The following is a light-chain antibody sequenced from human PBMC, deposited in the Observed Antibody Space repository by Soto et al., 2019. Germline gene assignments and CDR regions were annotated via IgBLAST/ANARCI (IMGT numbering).Light chain of an antibody. CDR3: QQSYSSPPWT. Sequence: DIQMTQSPSSLSASVGDRVTISCRASQSISTYLNWYQQKPGTAPRLLIYRASSVKSGVPPRFSGSGSGRDFTLTISSLRPEDIATYFCQQSYSSPPWTFGQWTKVEVK. CDR2: RAS. V-gene: IGKV1-39*01. J-gene: IGKJ1*01. CDR1: QSISTY.